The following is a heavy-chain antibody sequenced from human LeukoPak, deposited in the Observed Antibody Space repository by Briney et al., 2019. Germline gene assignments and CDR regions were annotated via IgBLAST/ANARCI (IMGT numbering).Heavy chain of an antibody. J-gene: IGHJ4*02. CDR3: AKLPTGSAAGAADN. CDR1: GYTFTGYY. Sequence: ASVKVSCKASGYTFTGYYLHWVRQAPGQGLEWMGWIHPNAGDTNYAQKFQGRVTMTRDTSISTAYMELSRLTSDDTAVYYCAKLPTGSAAGAADNWGQGTLVTVSS. D-gene: IGHD6-13*01. V-gene: IGHV1-2*02. CDR2: IHPNAGDT.